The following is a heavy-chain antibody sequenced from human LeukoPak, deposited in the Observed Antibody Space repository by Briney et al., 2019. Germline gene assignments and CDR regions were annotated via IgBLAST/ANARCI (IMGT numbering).Heavy chain of an antibody. J-gene: IGHJ6*03. CDR2: INTNSGGT. CDR3: ARDTARITIFGVAKYMDV. CDR1: GYTFTGYY. V-gene: IGHV1-2*02. D-gene: IGHD3-3*01. Sequence: ASVKLSCKASGYTFTGYYMHWVRQAPGQGLEWMGCINTNSGGTNYAQKFQGRVTMTRDTSISTAYMELSRLRSDDTAVYYCARDTARITIFGVAKYMDVWGKGTTVTVSS.